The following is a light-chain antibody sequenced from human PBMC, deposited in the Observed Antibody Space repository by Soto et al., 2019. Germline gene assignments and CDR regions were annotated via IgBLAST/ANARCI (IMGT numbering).Light chain of an antibody. V-gene: IGKV3-20*01. Sequence: EIVLTQSPGTLSLSPGERATLSCRASQSVASRNLAWYQQKSGQAPRLLIYGASSRAIHTPDRFSGSGSGTDFTLTISSLQPDDFATYYCQHYNSYSEAFGQGTKVDIK. CDR1: QSVASRN. CDR2: GAS. CDR3: QHYNSYSEA. J-gene: IGKJ1*01.